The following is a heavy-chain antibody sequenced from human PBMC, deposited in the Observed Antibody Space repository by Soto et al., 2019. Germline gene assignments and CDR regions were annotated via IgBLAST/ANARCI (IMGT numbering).Heavy chain of an antibody. J-gene: IGHJ6*02. V-gene: IGHV4-4*02. D-gene: IGHD1-1*01. CDR2: IYHSGST. Sequence: SETLSLTCAVSGGSISSSNWWSWVRQPPGKGLEWIGEIYHSGSTNYNPSLKSRVTISVDKSKNQFSLKLSSVTAADTAVYYCARIPTTYRYYYYGMDVWGQGTTVTVSS. CDR3: ARIPTTYRYYYYGMDV. CDR1: GGSISSSNW.